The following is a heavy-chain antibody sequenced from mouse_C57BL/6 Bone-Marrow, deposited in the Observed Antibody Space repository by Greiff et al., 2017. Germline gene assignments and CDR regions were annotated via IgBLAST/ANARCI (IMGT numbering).Heavy chain of an antibody. Sequence: QVQLQQPGAELVKPGASVKLSCKASGYTFTSYWMQWVKQRPGQGLEWIGEIDPSDSYTNYNQKFKGKATLTVDTSSSTAYMQLSSLTSEDSAVYYCVRSDYLYAMDYWGQGTAVTVSS. D-gene: IGHD2-4*01. CDR3: VRSDYLYAMDY. CDR2: IDPSDSYT. V-gene: IGHV1-50*01. J-gene: IGHJ4*01. CDR1: GYTFTSYW.